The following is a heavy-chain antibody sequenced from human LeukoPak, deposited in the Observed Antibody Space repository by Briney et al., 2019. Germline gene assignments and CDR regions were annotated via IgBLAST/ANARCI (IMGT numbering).Heavy chain of an antibody. CDR1: GYTFTSYG. CDR3: ARRVTAIGYYYYGMDV. Sequence: EASVKVSCKASGYTFTSYGISWVRQAPGQGLEWMGWISAYNGNTNYAQKLQGRVTMTTDTSTSTAYMELRSLRSDDTAVYYCARRVTAIGYYYYGMDVWGQGTTVTVSS. D-gene: IGHD2-21*02. J-gene: IGHJ6*02. CDR2: ISAYNGNT. V-gene: IGHV1-18*01.